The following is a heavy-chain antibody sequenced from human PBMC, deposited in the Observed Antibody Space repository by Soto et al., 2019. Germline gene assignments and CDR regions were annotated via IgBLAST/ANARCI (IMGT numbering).Heavy chain of an antibody. CDR2: IYSGGST. Sequence: EVQLVESGGGLVQPGGSLRLSCAASGFTVSSNYMSWVRQAPGKGLEWVSVIYSGGSTYYADSVKGRFTISRDNSKNTLYLQMNSLRAEDTAVYYCARAPYSSGWYFSYYYGMDVWGQGTTVTVSS. J-gene: IGHJ6*02. CDR3: ARAPYSSGWYFSYYYGMDV. CDR1: GFTVSSNY. D-gene: IGHD6-19*01. V-gene: IGHV3-66*01.